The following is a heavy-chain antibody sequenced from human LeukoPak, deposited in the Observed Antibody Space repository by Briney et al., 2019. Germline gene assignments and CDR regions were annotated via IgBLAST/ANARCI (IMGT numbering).Heavy chain of an antibody. CDR3: AKDQRYVFDY. V-gene: IGHV3-7*03. CDR1: GFTFTTYW. CDR2: IKQDGTEK. J-gene: IGHJ4*02. D-gene: IGHD1-14*01. Sequence: GGSLRLSCAASGFTFTTYWMSWVRQAPGKGLEWVANIKQDGTEKYYVDSVKGRFTISRDNSKNTLYLQMNSLRAEDTAVYYCAKDQRYVFDYWGQGTLVTVSS.